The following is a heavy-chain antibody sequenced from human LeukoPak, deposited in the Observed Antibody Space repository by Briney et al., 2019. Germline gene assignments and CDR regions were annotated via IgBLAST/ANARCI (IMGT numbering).Heavy chain of an antibody. Sequence: GGSLRLSCAASGFTFSSYAMSWVRQAPGKGLEWVSGISGHGDITYYADSVKGRFTISRDNSRNTVYLQMNSLRAEDTAVYYCARGGPAAGRFDYWGQGTLVTVSS. D-gene: IGHD6-13*01. CDR1: GFTFSSYA. V-gene: IGHV3-23*01. CDR3: ARGGPAAGRFDY. CDR2: ISGHGDIT. J-gene: IGHJ4*02.